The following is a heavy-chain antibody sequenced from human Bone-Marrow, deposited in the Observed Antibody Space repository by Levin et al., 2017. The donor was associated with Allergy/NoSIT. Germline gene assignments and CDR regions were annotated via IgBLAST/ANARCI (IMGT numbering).Heavy chain of an antibody. D-gene: IGHD6-19*01. V-gene: IGHV3-43*01. CDR2: ISWDGGST. J-gene: IGHJ4*02. CDR1: GFTFDDYT. Sequence: HTGGSLRLSCAASGFTFDDYTMHWVRQAPGKGLEWVSLISWDGGSTYYADSVKGRFTISRDNSKNSLYLQMNSLRTEDTALYYCAKDRYSSGWQRFDYWGQGTLVTVSS. CDR3: AKDRYSSGWQRFDY.